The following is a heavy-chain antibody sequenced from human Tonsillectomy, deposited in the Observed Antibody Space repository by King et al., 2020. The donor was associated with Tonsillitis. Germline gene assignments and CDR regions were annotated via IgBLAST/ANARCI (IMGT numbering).Heavy chain of an antibody. CDR2: INHSGST. V-gene: IGHV4-34*01. CDR3: ASRLRRRRFDY. Sequence: VQLQQWGAGLLKPSETLSLTCAVYGGSFSGYYWSWIRQPPGKGLEWIGEINHSGSTNYNPSLKSRVTISVDTSKNQFSLKLSSVTAADTAVYYCASRLRRRRFDYWGQGTLVTVSS. J-gene: IGHJ4*02. D-gene: IGHD2-21*02. CDR1: GGSFSGYY.